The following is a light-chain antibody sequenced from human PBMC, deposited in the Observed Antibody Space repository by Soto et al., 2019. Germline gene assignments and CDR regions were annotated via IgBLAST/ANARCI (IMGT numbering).Light chain of an antibody. CDR2: GAS. CDR1: QSVSSN. J-gene: IGKJ1*01. CDR3: QQYNNWPWT. V-gene: IGKV3-15*01. Sequence: EIVMTQSPATLSVSPGERATLSCRASQSVSSNLAWYQQKPGQAPRLLIYGASTRATGIPARFSGSGSGTAFTLTISSLQSEDFAVYYCQQYNNWPWTFGQGNKVEIK.